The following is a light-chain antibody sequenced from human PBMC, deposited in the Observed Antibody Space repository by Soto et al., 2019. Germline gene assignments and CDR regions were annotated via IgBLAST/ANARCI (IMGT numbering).Light chain of an antibody. CDR2: DAS. CDR1: QNINRW. V-gene: IGKV1-5*01. CDR3: QQYNNYLWT. Sequence: DIQMTQSPSTLSASVGDRVTITCRASQNINRWLAWYRQKPGKAPELLIYDASSLKDGVPSRFSGSGSGTEFTFTISSLQPDDFATYLCQQYNNYLWTFGQGTKVEI. J-gene: IGKJ1*01.